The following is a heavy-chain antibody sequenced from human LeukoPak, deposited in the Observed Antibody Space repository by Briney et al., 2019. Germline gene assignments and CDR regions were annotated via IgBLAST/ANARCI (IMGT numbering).Heavy chain of an antibody. CDR3: ARGAATISGFDY. CDR2: IIPILGIA. J-gene: IGHJ4*02. Sequence: SVKVSCKASGGTFSSYAISWGRQAPGQGLEWMGRIIPILGIANYAQKFQGRVTITADKSTSTAYMELSSLRSEDTAVYYCARGAATISGFDYWGQGTLVTVSS. CDR1: GGTFSSYA. V-gene: IGHV1-69*04. D-gene: IGHD5-24*01.